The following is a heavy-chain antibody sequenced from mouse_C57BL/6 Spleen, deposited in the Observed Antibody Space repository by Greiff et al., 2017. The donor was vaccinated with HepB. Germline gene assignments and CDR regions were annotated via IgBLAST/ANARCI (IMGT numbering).Heavy chain of an antibody. D-gene: IGHD1-1*01. Sequence: VQLQQSGAELVRPGASVTLSCKASGYTFTDYEMHWVKQTPVHGLEWIGAIDPETGGTAYNQKFKGKAILTADKSSSTAYMELRSLNSEDSAVYYCTRPTTVGSFDYWGQGTTLTVSS. J-gene: IGHJ2*01. CDR3: TRPTTVGSFDY. CDR2: IDPETGGT. CDR1: GYTFTDYE. V-gene: IGHV1-15*01.